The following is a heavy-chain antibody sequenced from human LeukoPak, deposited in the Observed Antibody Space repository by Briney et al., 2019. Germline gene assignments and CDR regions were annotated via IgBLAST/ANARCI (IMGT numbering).Heavy chain of an antibody. CDR3: ASHMSVTYNFDY. V-gene: IGHV1-69*13. J-gene: IGHJ4*02. D-gene: IGHD4-17*01. CDR2: IIPIFGTA. CDR1: GDTFSSYA. Sequence: ASVKVSCKASGDTFSSYAISWVRQAPGQGLEWMGGIIPIFGTANYAQKFQGRVTITADESTSTAYMELSSLRSEDTAVYYCASHMSVTYNFDYWGQGTLVTVSS.